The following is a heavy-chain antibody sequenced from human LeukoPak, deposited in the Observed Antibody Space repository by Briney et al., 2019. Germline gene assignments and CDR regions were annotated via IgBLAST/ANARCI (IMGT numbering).Heavy chain of an antibody. Sequence: ASVKVSCKASGYTFTSYDINWVRQATGQGLEWTGWMNPNSGNTGYAQKFQGRVTITRNTSISTAYMELSSLRSEDTAVYYCASVLWFGEFFVWGQGTMVTVSS. CDR1: GYTFTSYD. J-gene: IGHJ3*01. V-gene: IGHV1-8*03. D-gene: IGHD3-10*01. CDR2: MNPNSGNT. CDR3: ASVLWFGEFFV.